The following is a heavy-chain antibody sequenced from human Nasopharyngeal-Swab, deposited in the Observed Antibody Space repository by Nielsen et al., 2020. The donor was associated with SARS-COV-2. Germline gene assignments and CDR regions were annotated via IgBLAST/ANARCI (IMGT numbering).Heavy chain of an antibody. CDR1: GYSFRTYG. CDR3: ARETPAMFAY. V-gene: IGHV3-21*01. CDR2: ISSTGDYI. Sequence: GESLKISCVASGYSFRTYGMSWVRQAPGKGLEWVSAISSTGDYIYYAASVKGRFTVSRDNAKNSVYLQMNSVRAEDTAVYYCARETPAMFAYWGQGTLVTVSS. J-gene: IGHJ4*02.